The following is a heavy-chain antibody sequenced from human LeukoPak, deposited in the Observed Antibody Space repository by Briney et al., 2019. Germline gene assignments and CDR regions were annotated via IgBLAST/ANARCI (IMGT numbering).Heavy chain of an antibody. V-gene: IGHV1-8*01. CDR1: GYTFTSYD. D-gene: IGHD2-2*01. Sequence: ASVKVSCKASGYTFTSYDINWVRQATGQGLEWMGWMNPNSGNTGYAQKFQGRVTMTRNTSISTAYMELSRLRSDDTAVYYCARVVRDIVVVPAALLADAFDIWGQGTMVTVSS. CDR2: MNPNSGNT. CDR3: ARVVRDIVVVPAALLADAFDI. J-gene: IGHJ3*02.